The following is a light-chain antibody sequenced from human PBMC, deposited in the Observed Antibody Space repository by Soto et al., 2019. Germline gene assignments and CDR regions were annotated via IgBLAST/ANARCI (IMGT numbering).Light chain of an antibody. V-gene: IGKV3-20*01. CDR3: QQYGSSPS. CDR1: QSVSSSY. CDR2: GAS. Sequence: EIVLTQSPGTLSLSPGERATLSCMAIQSVSSSYLAWYQQKPGQAPRLLIYGASSRATGIPDRFSGSGSGTDFTLTISRLEPEDFAVYYCQQYGSSPSFGGGTKVEIK. J-gene: IGKJ4*01.